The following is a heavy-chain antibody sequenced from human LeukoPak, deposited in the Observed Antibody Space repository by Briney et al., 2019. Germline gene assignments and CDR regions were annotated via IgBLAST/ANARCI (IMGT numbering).Heavy chain of an antibody. CDR3: AKGSLGSWYYFDY. Sequence: GGSLRLSCAASGFTFGSSAMSWVRQAPGKGPEWVSTFSRSGPDTYYADSVKGRFTIFRDNSKNTLYPQMNSLRAEDTAVYYCAKGSLGSWYYFDYWGQGTLVTVSS. J-gene: IGHJ4*02. CDR1: GFTFGSSA. CDR2: FSRSGPDT. D-gene: IGHD6-13*01. V-gene: IGHV3-23*01.